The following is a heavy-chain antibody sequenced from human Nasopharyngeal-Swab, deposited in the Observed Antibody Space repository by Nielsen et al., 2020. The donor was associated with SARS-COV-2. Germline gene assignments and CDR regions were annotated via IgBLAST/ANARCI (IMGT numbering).Heavy chain of an antibody. D-gene: IGHD6-19*01. CDR2: IYYSGST. Sequence: ESLKISCAASGFTVSSNYMSWIRQPPGKGLEWIGYIYYSGSTNYNPSLKSRVTISVDTSKNQFSLKLSSVTAADTAVYYCASVGYSSGWYFDYWGQGTLVTVSS. CDR3: ASVGYSSGWYFDY. J-gene: IGHJ4*02. V-gene: IGHV4-59*02. CDR1: GFTVSSNY.